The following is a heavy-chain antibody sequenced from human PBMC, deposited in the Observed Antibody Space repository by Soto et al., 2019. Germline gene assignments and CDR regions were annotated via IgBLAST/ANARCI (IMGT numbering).Heavy chain of an antibody. D-gene: IGHD5-18*01. V-gene: IGHV4-39*01. CDR3: AKTSGYKKTGSDP. CDR2: INYSGTT. CDR1: GGSISSSPYY. Sequence: SETLSLTCTVSGGSISSSPYYWGWIRQPPGKGLEWIGTINYSGTTYCNPSLKSRVTISVDTSKNQFSLKLSSVTAADTALYYCAKTSGYKKTGSDPWGQGTLVTVSS. J-gene: IGHJ5*02.